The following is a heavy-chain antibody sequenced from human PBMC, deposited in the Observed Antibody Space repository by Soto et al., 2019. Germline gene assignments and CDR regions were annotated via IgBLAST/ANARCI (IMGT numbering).Heavy chain of an antibody. CDR3: ARDRLVAATSAPPYCYYGMDV. CDR1: GFTFSSYS. J-gene: IGHJ6*02. CDR2: ISSSSRYI. Sequence: GGSLRLSCATSGFTFSSYSMNWVRQAPGMXLEWVSSISSSSRYIYYADSVRGRFTISRDNAKNSLYLQINSLRAEDTAVYYCARDRLVAATSAPPYCYYGMDVWGQGTTVTVSS. D-gene: IGHD2-15*01. V-gene: IGHV3-21*01.